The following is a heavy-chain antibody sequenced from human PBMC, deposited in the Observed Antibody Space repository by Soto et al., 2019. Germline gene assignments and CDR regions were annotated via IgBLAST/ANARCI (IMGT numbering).Heavy chain of an antibody. D-gene: IGHD6-13*01. CDR2: IDPSDSYT. CDR3: ARLPVAAAGTDYYYGMDV. Sequence: PGESLKISCMGSGYSFTSYWISWVRQMPGKGLEWMGRIDPSDSYTNYSPSFQGHVTISADKSISTAYLQWSSLKASDTAMYYCARLPVAAAGTDYYYGMDVWGQGTTVTVSS. CDR1: GYSFTSYW. J-gene: IGHJ6*02. V-gene: IGHV5-10-1*01.